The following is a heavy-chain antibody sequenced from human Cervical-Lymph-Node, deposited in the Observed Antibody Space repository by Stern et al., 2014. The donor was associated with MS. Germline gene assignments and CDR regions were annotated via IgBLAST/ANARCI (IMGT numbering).Heavy chain of an antibody. V-gene: IGHV1-69*01. D-gene: IGHD6-19*01. CDR3: AITDSAWDNPYHFYGMDV. CDR1: GGTLNRNA. J-gene: IGHJ6*02. CDR2: IIPISGKT. Sequence: QVQLVQSGAEVKKPGSSVKVSCKASGGTLNRNAFSWVRQAPGQGLEWMGGIIPISGKTAYAQQFQARFQLTSHAYLGTVSMEMWSLRPEDTAVFYCAITDSAWDNPYHFYGMDVWGQGTTVTVSS.